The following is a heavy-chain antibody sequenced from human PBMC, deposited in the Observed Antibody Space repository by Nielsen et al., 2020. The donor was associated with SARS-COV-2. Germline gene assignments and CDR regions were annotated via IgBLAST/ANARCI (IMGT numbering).Heavy chain of an antibody. CDR2: TSNTGVTK. V-gene: IGHV3-11*04. CDR3: ARVTPPGFLYFYYMDV. Sequence: GESLKISCAASGFTVSSNYMSWVRQAPGKGLEWVSYTSNTGVTKYYADSVKGRFTISRDNAKNSLYLQMSSLRVEDTAVYYCARVTPPGFLYFYYMDVWGKGTSVTVSS. CDR1: GFTVSSNY. J-gene: IGHJ6*03. D-gene: IGHD3-10*01.